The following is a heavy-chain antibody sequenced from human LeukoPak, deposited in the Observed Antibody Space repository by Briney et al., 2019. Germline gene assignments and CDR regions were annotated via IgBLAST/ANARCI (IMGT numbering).Heavy chain of an antibody. Sequence: PGGSLRLSCAASGFTFSSYGMHWVRQAPGKGLEWVAVISYDGSNKYYADSVKGRFTISRDNSKNTLYLQMNSLRAEDTAVYYCAKPPRYFDWTTYYFDYWGQGTLVTVSS. D-gene: IGHD3-9*01. CDR2: ISYDGSNK. V-gene: IGHV3-30*18. CDR1: GFTFSSYG. J-gene: IGHJ4*02. CDR3: AKPPRYFDWTTYYFDY.